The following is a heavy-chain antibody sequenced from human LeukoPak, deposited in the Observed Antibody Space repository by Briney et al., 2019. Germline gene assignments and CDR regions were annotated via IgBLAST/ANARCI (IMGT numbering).Heavy chain of an antibody. V-gene: IGHV3-74*03. CDR2: INSGGSSS. CDR3: ARDPLPTTVDCDSGWFDP. Sequence: GGSLRLSCAASGFTFSNYWMHWVRQAPGKGLVWVSRINSGGSSSTYADSVKGRFSISRDNAKNTLFLQMNSLRVEDTAVFYCARDPLPTTVDCDSGWFDPWGQGTLVTVSS. D-gene: IGHD4-23*01. CDR1: GFTFSNYW. J-gene: IGHJ5*02.